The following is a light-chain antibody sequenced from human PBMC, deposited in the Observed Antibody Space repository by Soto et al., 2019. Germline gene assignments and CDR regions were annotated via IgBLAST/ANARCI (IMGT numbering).Light chain of an antibody. V-gene: IGKV1-27*01. CDR1: QAINNY. CDR3: QKFNAVPT. CDR2: AAS. Sequence: DIQMTQSPSSLSASVGDRVTITCRASQAINNYLAWYQQKPGKVPTLLISAASTLQSGVPSRFSASGSGTDFTLTISSLQPEDVATYYCQKFNAVPTFGGGPKVEI. J-gene: IGKJ4*01.